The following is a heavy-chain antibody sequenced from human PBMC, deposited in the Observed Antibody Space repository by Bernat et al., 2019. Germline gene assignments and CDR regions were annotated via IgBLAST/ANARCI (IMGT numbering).Heavy chain of an antibody. D-gene: IGHD2-2*01. CDR3: ARRYCVSTSCYGSIDY. CDR1: GFTFSGHD. Sequence: EVHLVESGGGLLQPGGSLRLSCAASGFTFSGHDMSWVRQAPGKGLEWNSYISSSGSKQYYADTVKGRFTISRDNAKNTLYLQMNRLRAEDTAMYYCARRYCVSTSCYGSIDYWGQGTLVTVSS. V-gene: IGHV3-48*01. J-gene: IGHJ4*02. CDR2: ISSSGSKQ.